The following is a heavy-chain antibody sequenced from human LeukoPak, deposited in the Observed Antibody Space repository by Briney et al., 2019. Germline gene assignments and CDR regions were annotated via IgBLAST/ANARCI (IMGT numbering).Heavy chain of an antibody. CDR1: GGSISSSTYY. CDR2: IYYSGST. D-gene: IGHD6-19*01. J-gene: IGHJ3*02. CDR3: ASQYSSAWYGNAFDI. V-gene: IGHV4-39*01. Sequence: PSETLSLTCAVSGGSISSSTYYWGWIRQPPGKGLEWIGSIYYSGSTYYNPSLKSRVTISVDTSKNQFSLRLSSVTAADTAVYYCASQYSSAWYGNAFDIWGQGTLVTVSS.